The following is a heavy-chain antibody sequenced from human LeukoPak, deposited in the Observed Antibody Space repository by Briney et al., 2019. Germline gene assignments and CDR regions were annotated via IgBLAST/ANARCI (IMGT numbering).Heavy chain of an antibody. V-gene: IGHV4-34*01. D-gene: IGHD6-13*01. CDR1: GGSFSGYY. CDR3: ARGRPLYSSSWTSDY. Sequence: RPSETLSLTCAVYGGSFSGYYWSWIRQPPGKGLGWIGEINHSGSTNYNPSLKSRVTISVDTSKNQFSLKLSSVTAADTAVYYCARGRPLYSSSWTSDYWGQGTLVTVSS. J-gene: IGHJ4*02. CDR2: INHSGST.